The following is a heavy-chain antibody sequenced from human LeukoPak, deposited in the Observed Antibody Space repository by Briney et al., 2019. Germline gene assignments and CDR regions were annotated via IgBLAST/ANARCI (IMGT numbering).Heavy chain of an antibody. CDR1: GFTFDDYG. J-gene: IGHJ6*02. CDR2: INWNGGST. D-gene: IGHD3-9*01. V-gene: IGHV3-20*01. CDR3: ARDLRYFDWFGMDV. Sequence: GGSLRLSCAASGFTFDDYGMSWVRQAPGKGLEWVSGINWNGGSTGYADSVKGRFTISRDNAKNSLYLQMNSLRAGDTALYHCARDLRYFDWFGMDVWGQGTTVTVSS.